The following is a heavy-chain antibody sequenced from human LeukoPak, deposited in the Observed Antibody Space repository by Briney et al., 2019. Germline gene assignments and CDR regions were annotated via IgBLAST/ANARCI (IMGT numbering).Heavy chain of an antibody. Sequence: SRTLSLTCAISGDSFSINSAAWNWLRQSPSRGLEWLGRTYQRSKWYNDYAVSVKSRITINPDISKNQFSLQLNSVTPEDTAVYYCARSPSPYSSGWYFDYWGQGTLVTVSS. D-gene: IGHD6-19*01. CDR1: GDSFSINSAA. CDR2: TYQRSKWYN. J-gene: IGHJ4*02. CDR3: ARSPSPYSSGWYFDY. V-gene: IGHV6-1*01.